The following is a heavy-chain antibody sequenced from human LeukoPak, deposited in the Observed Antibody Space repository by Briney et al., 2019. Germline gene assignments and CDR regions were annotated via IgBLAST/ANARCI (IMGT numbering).Heavy chain of an antibody. Sequence: GGSLRLSCAASGFTFGTYGMHWVRQAPGKGLEWVAVTSSDGSDKYYTDSVKGRFTISRDNSKNTLYLQMSSLRADDTALYYCAKERLGATTPNPDYWGQGTLVTVSS. V-gene: IGHV3-30*18. J-gene: IGHJ4*02. CDR2: TSSDGSDK. D-gene: IGHD1-26*01. CDR3: AKERLGATTPNPDY. CDR1: GFTFGTYG.